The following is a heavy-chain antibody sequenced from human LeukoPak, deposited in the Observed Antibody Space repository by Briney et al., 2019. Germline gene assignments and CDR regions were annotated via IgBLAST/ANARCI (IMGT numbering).Heavy chain of an antibody. CDR2: INHSGST. CDR1: GGSFSGYY. V-gene: IGHV4-34*01. J-gene: IGHJ5*02. Sequence: SETLSPTCAVYGGSFSGYYWSWIRQPPGKGLEWIGEINHSGSTNYNPSLKSRVTISVDTSKNQFSLKLSSVTAADTAVYYCAREITFGGSTNWFDPWGQGTLVTVSS. CDR3: AREITFGGSTNWFDP. D-gene: IGHD3-16*01.